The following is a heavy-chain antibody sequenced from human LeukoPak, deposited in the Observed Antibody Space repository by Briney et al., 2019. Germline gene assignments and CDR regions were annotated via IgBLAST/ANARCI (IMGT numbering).Heavy chain of an antibody. CDR2: TYYRSKWYN. D-gene: IGHD3-16*02. CDR1: GDSVSSNSAA. Sequence: SQTLSLTCAISGDSVSSNSAAWNWIRQSPSRGLEWLGSTYYRSKWYNDYAVSVKSRITINPDTSKNQFSLQLNSVTPEDTAVYYCARGLGIMITFGGVIVRENWFDPWGQGTLVTVSS. V-gene: IGHV6-1*01. CDR3: ARGLGIMITFGGVIVRENWFDP. J-gene: IGHJ5*02.